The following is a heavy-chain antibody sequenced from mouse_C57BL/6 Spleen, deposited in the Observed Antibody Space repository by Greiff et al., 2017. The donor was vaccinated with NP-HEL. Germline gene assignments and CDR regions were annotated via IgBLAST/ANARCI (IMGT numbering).Heavy chain of an antibody. J-gene: IGHJ1*03. CDR3: ARKLTGTPYWYFDV. CDR1: GYTFTDYY. CDR2: IYPGSGNT. V-gene: IGHV1-76*01. Sequence: VQLQQSGAELVRPGASVKLSCKASGYTFTDYYINWVKQRPGQGLEWIARIYPGSGNTYYNEKFKGKATLTAEKSSSTAYMQLSSLTSEDSAVYFCARKLTGTPYWYFDVWGTGTTVTVSS. D-gene: IGHD4-1*01.